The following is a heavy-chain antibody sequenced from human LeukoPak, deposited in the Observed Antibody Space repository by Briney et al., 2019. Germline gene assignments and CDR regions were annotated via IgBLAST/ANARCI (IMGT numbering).Heavy chain of an antibody. V-gene: IGHV2-70*11. CDR2: IDWDDDK. Sequence: ESGPTLVNPTQTLTLTCTFSGFSLSTSGMCVSWIRQPPGKALEWLARIDWDDDKYYSTSLKTRPTISKDTSKNQVVLTMTNMDPVDTATYYCARIDSSGYYFDYWGQGTLVTVSS. J-gene: IGHJ4*02. D-gene: IGHD3-22*01. CDR1: GFSLSTSGMC. CDR3: ARIDSSGYYFDY.